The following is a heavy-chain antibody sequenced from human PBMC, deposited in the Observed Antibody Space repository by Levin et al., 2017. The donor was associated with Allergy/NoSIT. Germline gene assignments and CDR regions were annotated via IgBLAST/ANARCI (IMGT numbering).Heavy chain of an antibody. J-gene: IGHJ4*02. CDR1: GFTFTSYW. Sequence: GGSLRLSCAASGFTFTSYWMHWVRQAPGKGLVWVSRINSDGSSTNYADSVKGRFTISRDNAKNTLYLQMNSLRAEDTAVYYCARGSLGGWFGELWGQRTLVTVSS. CDR3: ARGSLGGWFGEL. V-gene: IGHV3-74*01. CDR2: INSDGSST. D-gene: IGHD3-10*01.